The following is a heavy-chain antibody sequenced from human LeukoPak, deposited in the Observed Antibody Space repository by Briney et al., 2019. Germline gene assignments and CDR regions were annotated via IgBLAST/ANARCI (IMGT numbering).Heavy chain of an antibody. D-gene: IGHD6-13*01. Sequence: SETLSLTCAVSGGSFSSGGYSWNWIRQPPGKGLEWIGYIYHSGTTYYKPSLQRRVSISVDNSNNQFSLKLSSVTAADTAVYYCVRITVSCRSSWAPYYFDDGVEGTLVTVSS. CDR2: IYHSGTT. CDR1: GGSFSSGGYS. J-gene: IGHJ4*01. CDR3: VRITVSCRSSWAPYYFDD. V-gene: IGHV4-30-2*01.